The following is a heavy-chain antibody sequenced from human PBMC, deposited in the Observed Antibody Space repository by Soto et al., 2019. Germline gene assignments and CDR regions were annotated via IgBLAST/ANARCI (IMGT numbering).Heavy chain of an antibody. V-gene: IGHV2-5*02. CDR1: GFSLSTSGVG. Sequence: QITLKESGPTLVKPTQTLALTCTFSGFSLSTSGVGVGWIRQPPGKALEWLALIYWDDDKRYSPSLRSRLTISKDNATNQVVLTMTNMDPVDPATYYCIQSRCGGDCLQSYASPYYYGMDVWGQWTTVTVSS. D-gene: IGHD2-21*02. CDR3: IQSRCGGDCLQSYASPYYYGMDV. J-gene: IGHJ6*02. CDR2: IYWDDDK.